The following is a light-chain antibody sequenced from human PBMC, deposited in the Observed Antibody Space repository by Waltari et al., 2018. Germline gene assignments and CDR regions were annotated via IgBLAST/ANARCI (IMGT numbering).Light chain of an antibody. CDR1: SGHSSYA. CDR2: INSDGSP. V-gene: IGLV4-69*01. CDR3: QTWGTGWV. Sequence: QLVLTQSPSASASLGASVKLTCTLSSGHSSYAIAWHQQQPEKGPQYLMKINSDGSPSKGDGIPDRFSGSSSGAERYLTISSLQSEDEADYYCQTWGTGWVFGGGTKLTVL. J-gene: IGLJ3*02.